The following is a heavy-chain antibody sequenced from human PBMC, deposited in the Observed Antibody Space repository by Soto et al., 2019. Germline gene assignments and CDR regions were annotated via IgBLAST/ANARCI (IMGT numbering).Heavy chain of an antibody. J-gene: IGHJ4*02. V-gene: IGHV3-74*03. CDR3: VRDDSGLGIDC. D-gene: IGHD2-15*01. Sequence: HPGGSVRLSCAASGFTFSSYWMHWVRRAPGKGPVWVSHINSDGGGTTYADCVKGRFTISRDNAKNTLYLQMNSLRAEDTAVYYCVRDDSGLGIDCWGLGTLVTVSS. CDR2: INSDGGGT. CDR1: GFTFSSYW.